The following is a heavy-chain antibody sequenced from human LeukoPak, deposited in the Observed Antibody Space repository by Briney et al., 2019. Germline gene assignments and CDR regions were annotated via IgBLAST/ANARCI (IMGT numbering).Heavy chain of an antibody. J-gene: IGHJ2*01. CDR2: IYYSGST. D-gene: IGHD4-17*01. Sequence: SETLSLTCTVSGVSISSYYCSCIRQPPGKGLEWGGYIYYSGSTNYNPSLKSRVTISVDTSKNQFSLKLSSVTAADTAVYYCASIGDYHWYFDLWGRGTLVTVSS. V-gene: IGHV4-59*08. CDR1: GVSISSYY. CDR3: ASIGDYHWYFDL.